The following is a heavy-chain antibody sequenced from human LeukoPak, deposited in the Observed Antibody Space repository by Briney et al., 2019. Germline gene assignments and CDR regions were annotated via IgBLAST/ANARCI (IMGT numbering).Heavy chain of an antibody. V-gene: IGHV3-21*01. Sequence: GGSLRLSCEASGFTFITYSMTWVRQAPGKGLEWVSIISSGSSAIFSADALKGRFTISRDNAKNSLYLQLNSLRAEDTAVYYCARSLVVGATYPYHWGQGTLVTVSS. CDR3: ARSLVVGATYPYH. D-gene: IGHD1-26*01. CDR1: GFTFITYS. CDR2: ISSGSSAI. J-gene: IGHJ5*02.